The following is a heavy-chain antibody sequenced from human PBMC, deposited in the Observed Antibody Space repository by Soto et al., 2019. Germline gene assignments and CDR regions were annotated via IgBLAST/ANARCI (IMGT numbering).Heavy chain of an antibody. CDR1: GGSFSGYY. Sequence: PSETLSLTCAVYGGSFSGYYWTWIRQPPGTGLEWIGEINHSGSTNYNPSLKSRVTISVDTSKNQFSLKLTSVTAADTAVYYCASTRRDGYNNYYYYGMDVWGQGTTVTVSS. J-gene: IGHJ6*02. D-gene: IGHD5-12*01. CDR3: ASTRRDGYNNYYYYGMDV. V-gene: IGHV4-34*01. CDR2: INHSGST.